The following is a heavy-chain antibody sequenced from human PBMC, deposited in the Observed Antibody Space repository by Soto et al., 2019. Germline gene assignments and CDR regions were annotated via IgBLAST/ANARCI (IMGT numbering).Heavy chain of an antibody. V-gene: IGHV1-69*12. Sequence: QVQLVQSGAEVKKPGSSVKVSCKASGGTFSSYAISWVRQAPGQGLEWMGGFIPIFGAADYAQNFQGRVTIAADESTSTAYMELSSLRSEGTAVYYCASPRDNYYYNGMDVWGQGTTVTVSS. J-gene: IGHJ6*02. CDR2: FIPIFGAA. CDR3: ASPRDNYYYNGMDV. D-gene: IGHD3-10*01. CDR1: GGTFSSYA.